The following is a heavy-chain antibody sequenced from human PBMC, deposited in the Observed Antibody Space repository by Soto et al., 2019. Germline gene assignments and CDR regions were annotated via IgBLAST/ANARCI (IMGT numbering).Heavy chain of an antibody. Sequence: SSETLSLTCNVSGYSFNSSYWSLIRQPPGKGLEWIGYIYHRGNINYNPSLKNRVTISADTSKNQFSLILNSVTAADTAVYYCARERGGILGPFDYWGQGILVTVSS. J-gene: IGHJ4*02. CDR2: IYHRGNI. D-gene: IGHD2-15*01. V-gene: IGHV4-59*01. CDR1: GYSFNSSY. CDR3: ARERGGILGPFDY.